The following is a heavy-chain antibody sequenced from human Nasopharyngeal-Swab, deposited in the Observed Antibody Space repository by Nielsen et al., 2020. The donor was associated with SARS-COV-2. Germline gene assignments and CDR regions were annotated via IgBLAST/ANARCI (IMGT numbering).Heavy chain of an antibody. D-gene: IGHD6-13*01. CDR2: ISGSGGST. J-gene: IGHJ4*02. CDR3: AKEVGGSSSWNHFDY. V-gene: IGHV3-23*01. Sequence: VCEAPGRGVEGVSAISGSGGSTYYADAVKVRFPISIDNSKHTVFLQMNRLRAEDTAIYYCAKEVGGSSSWNHFDYWGQGTLVTVSS.